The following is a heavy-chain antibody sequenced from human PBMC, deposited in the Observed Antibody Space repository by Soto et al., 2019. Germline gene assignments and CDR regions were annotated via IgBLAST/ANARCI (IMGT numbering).Heavy chain of an antibody. D-gene: IGHD3-3*01. CDR3: VKFYGCYVNGVKRQYFDF. V-gene: IGHV4-39*01. CDR1: GDSISRASDF. Sequence: SETLSLTCTVSGDSISRASDFWGWIRQPPGKGLEWIGSVYFVGNSYYNPSLKSRVSISVDASKNKFSLRLSSITAADTDVYYCVKFYGCYVNGVKRQYFDFWGQGTLVTVSS. CDR2: VYFVGNS. J-gene: IGHJ4*02.